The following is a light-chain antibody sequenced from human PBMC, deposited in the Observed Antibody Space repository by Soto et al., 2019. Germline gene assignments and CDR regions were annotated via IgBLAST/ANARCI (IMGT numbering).Light chain of an antibody. CDR1: QSLRHSNGYNY. V-gene: IGKV2-28*01. J-gene: IGKJ1*01. CDR3: VQALQTPQT. CDR2: LGS. Sequence: DIVMTQSPLSLPVTPGEPASISCRSSQSLRHSNGYNYLDWYLQKPGQSPQLLVYLGSNRASGVPDRFSGSGSGTDFTLKISRVEAEDVGVYYCVQALQTPQTFGQGTKVDIK.